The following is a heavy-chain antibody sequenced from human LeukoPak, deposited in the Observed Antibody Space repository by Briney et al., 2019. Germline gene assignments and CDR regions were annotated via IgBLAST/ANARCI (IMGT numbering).Heavy chain of an antibody. V-gene: IGHV4-34*01. Sequence: PSETLSLTCAVYGGSFSGHFWGWIRQPPGKGLEWIASIYYSGSSYYIPSLESRVTISVDTSKNQFSLKVRSVTAADTAVYYCASGSYSGYWGQGTLVTVSS. CDR2: IYYSGSS. CDR3: ASGSYSGY. CDR1: GGSFSGHF. D-gene: IGHD3-10*01. J-gene: IGHJ4*02.